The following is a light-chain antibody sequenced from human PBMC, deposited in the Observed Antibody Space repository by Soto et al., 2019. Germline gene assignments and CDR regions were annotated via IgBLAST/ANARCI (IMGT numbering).Light chain of an antibody. Sequence: EIVLTQSPATLSVSPGGRATLSCRAIQRVKSYLAWYQQRPGQPPRLLRYGTSTMATGIPARFSGKASGTEFSLTISSLQSEDFAVYYCQQYNTWPPRYTFGQGTKLEI. CDR1: QRVKSY. V-gene: IGKV3-15*01. CDR3: QQYNTWPPRYT. J-gene: IGKJ2*01. CDR2: GTS.